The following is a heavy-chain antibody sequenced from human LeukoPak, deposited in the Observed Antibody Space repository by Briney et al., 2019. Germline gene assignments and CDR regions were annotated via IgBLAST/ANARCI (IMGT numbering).Heavy chain of an antibody. CDR3: AGKYDSSGYYGLFEYYFDY. Sequence: SETLSLTCTVSGGSISSYYWSWIRQPPGKGLERIGYIYYSGSTNYNPSLKSRVTISVDTSKNQFSLKLSSVTAADTAVYYCAGKYDSSGYYGLFEYYFDYWGQGTLVTVSS. CDR1: GGSISSYY. J-gene: IGHJ4*02. V-gene: IGHV4-59*08. CDR2: IYYSGST. D-gene: IGHD3-22*01.